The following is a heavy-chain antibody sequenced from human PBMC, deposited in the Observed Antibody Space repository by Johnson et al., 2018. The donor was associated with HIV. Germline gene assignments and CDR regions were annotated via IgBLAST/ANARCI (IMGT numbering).Heavy chain of an antibody. CDR3: AKGYYDSPFGFDI. J-gene: IGHJ3*02. CDR2: MSHDGSNK. D-gene: IGHD3-3*01. Sequence: QVLLVESGGGVVQTGTSLRLSCAASGFTFNTYGMHWVRQAPGKGLEWVALMSHDGSNKYYTDPVKGRFTISRDNSKNALYLQMHNLTTEDTAVYYCAKGYYDSPFGFDIWGQGTMVIVSS. CDR1: GFTFNTYG. V-gene: IGHV3-30*18.